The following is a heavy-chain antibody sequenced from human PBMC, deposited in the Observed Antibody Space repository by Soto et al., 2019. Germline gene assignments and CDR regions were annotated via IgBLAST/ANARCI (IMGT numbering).Heavy chain of an antibody. CDR3: ARSRLDVDTAMVIVDYFDY. J-gene: IGHJ4*02. Sequence: GGSLRLSCAASGFTVSSNYMSWVRQAPGKGLEWVSVIYSGGSTYYADSVKGRFTISRDNSKNTLYLQMNSLRAEDTAVYYCARSRLDVDTAMVIVDYFDYWGQGTLVTVSS. V-gene: IGHV3-66*01. D-gene: IGHD5-18*01. CDR2: IYSGGST. CDR1: GFTVSSNY.